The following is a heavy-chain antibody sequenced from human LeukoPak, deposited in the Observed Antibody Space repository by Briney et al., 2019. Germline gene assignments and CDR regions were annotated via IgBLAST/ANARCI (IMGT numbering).Heavy chain of an antibody. CDR1: GGSISSSSYY. Sequence: PSETLSLTCTVSGGSISSSSYYWGWIRLPPGKGLEWIGSIYYSGSTYYNPSLKSRVTISVDTSKNQFSLKLSSVTAADTAVYYCARREYSSSSAFDYWGQGTLVTVSS. J-gene: IGHJ4*02. D-gene: IGHD6-6*01. CDR2: IYYSGST. CDR3: ARREYSSSSAFDY. V-gene: IGHV4-39*01.